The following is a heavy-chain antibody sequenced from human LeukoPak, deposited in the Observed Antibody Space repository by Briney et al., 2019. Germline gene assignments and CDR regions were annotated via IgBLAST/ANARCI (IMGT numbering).Heavy chain of an antibody. CDR1: GFTFSSYA. CDR2: VSSNGDST. J-gene: IGHJ2*01. V-gene: IGHV3-64D*09. CDR3: VKGMTGDYWYFDL. Sequence: GGSLRLSCAASGFTFSSYAMHWVRQAPGKGLEYVSVVSSNGDSTYYADSMKGRVTISRDNSKNTLYLQMSSLRAEDTAVYYCVKGMTGDYWYFDLWGRGTLVTVSS. D-gene: IGHD3-9*01.